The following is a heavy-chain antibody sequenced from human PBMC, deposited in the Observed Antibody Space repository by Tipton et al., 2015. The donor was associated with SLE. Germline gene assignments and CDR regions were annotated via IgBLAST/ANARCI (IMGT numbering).Heavy chain of an antibody. V-gene: IGHV4-39*07. J-gene: IGHJ5*02. CDR2: VHSRGNT. CDR1: GDSISSGTFF. D-gene: IGHD4-11*01. Sequence: GLVKPSETLSLTCTVSGDSISSGTFFWGWVRQSPEKGLAWIGSVHSRGNTYYNPSLTSRVTISVDPSKNQFSLTLKSVTAADTAVYYCARLIGHSTYEFWFDPWGQGTLVTVSS. CDR3: ARLIGHSTYEFWFDP.